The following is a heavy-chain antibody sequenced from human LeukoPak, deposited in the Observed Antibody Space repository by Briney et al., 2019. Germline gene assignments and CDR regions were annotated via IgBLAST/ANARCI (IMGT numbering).Heavy chain of an antibody. J-gene: IGHJ4*02. V-gene: IGHV1-24*01. CDR2: FDPEDGET. CDR3: ATGLVVKSTFGELLLDY. CDR1: GYTLTELS. D-gene: IGHD3-10*01. Sequence: ASVKVSCKVSGYTLTELSMHWVRQAPGKGLEWMGGFDPEDGETIYAQKFQGRVTMTEDTSTDTAYMELSSLRSEDTAVYYCATGLVVKSTFGELLLDYWGQGTLVTVSS.